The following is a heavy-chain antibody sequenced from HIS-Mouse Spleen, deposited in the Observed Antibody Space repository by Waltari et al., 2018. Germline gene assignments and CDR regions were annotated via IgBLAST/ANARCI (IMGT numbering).Heavy chain of an antibody. J-gene: IGHJ2*01. CDR1: VGSIRSSCYY. CDR3: AREIPYSSSWYDWYFDL. D-gene: IGHD6-13*01. CDR2: IYYRGST. V-gene: IGHV4-39*07. Sequence: QLQLQESGPGLVKPSETLSLTCTVSVGSIRSSCYYWGWIRQPPGKGLEWIGSIYYRGSTYYNPSLKSRVTISVDTSKNQFSLKLSSVTAADTAVYYCAREIPYSSSWYDWYFDLWGRGTLVTVSS.